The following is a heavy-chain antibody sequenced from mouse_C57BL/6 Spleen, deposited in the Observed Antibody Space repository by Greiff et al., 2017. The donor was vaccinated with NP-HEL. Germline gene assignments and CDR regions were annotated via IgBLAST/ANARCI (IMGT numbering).Heavy chain of an antibody. CDR2: IYWDDDK. CDR3: ARRMDYDYDSWYFDV. CDR1: GFSLSTSGMG. Sequence: QVTLKVCGPGILQSSQTLSLTCSFSGFSLSTSGMGVSWIRQPSGKGLEWLAHIYWDDDKRYNPSLKSRLTISKDTSRNQVFLKITSVDTADTATYYCARRMDYDYDSWYFDVWGTGTTVTVSS. J-gene: IGHJ1*03. V-gene: IGHV8-12*01. D-gene: IGHD2-4*01.